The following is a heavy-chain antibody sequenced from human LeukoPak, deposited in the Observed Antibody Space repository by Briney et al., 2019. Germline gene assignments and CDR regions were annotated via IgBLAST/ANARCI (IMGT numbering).Heavy chain of an antibody. J-gene: IGHJ4*02. CDR1: GFTFNTYT. D-gene: IGHD2-2*01. CDR2: ISSSNNNI. V-gene: IGHV3-21*01. CDR3: ARGYQRPDY. Sequence: PGGSLRLSCAASGFTFNTYTMNWVRQAPGKGLEWVSSISSSNNNINYADSVKGRFTISRDNAMNSVHLQMDSLRVEDTAVYYCARGYQRPDYRGQGTLITVSS.